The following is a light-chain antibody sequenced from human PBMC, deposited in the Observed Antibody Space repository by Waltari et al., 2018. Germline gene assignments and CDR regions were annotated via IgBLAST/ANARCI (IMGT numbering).Light chain of an antibody. Sequence: LVLTQSPSASASLGASVKLTCSLPGEYSAYAIAWHQQQPLKGPRYLMTVNSDGSHKKGDGIAEGVSGASSDVDRYLIISRLQSDDEADYFCQTWGTGIQVFGSGTKLTVL. J-gene: IGLJ3*02. CDR1: GEYSAYA. V-gene: IGLV4-69*01. CDR2: VNSDGSH. CDR3: QTWGTGIQV.